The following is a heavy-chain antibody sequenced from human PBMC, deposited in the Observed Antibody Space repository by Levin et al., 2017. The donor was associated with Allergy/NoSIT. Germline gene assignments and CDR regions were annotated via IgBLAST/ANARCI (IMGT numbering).Heavy chain of an antibody. CDR2: ISYDGSNK. Sequence: GGSLRLSCAASGFTFSSYGMHWVRQAPGKGLEWVAVISYDGSNKYYADSVKGRFTISRDNSKNTLYLQMNSLRAEDTAVYYCAKGGSITMVRGVINRPSEYYFDYWGQGTLVTVSS. CDR3: AKGGSITMVRGVINRPSEYYFDY. CDR1: GFTFSSYG. V-gene: IGHV3-30*18. J-gene: IGHJ4*02. D-gene: IGHD3-10*01.